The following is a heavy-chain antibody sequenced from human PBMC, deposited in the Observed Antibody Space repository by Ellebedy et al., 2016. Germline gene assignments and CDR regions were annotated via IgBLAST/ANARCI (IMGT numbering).Heavy chain of an antibody. J-gene: IGHJ4*02. CDR3: ARGGDGPLCSRDCLHDFDS. CDR1: GSPFASSA. Sequence: GESLKISCVLSGSPFASSAMNWVRQAPGKGLEWVSYIDSSSTYIYYADSVRGRFTISRDTATNSLHLQMDSLRAEDTAIYYCARGGDGPLCSRDCLHDFDSWGQGTLVTVSS. D-gene: IGHD2-21*02. V-gene: IGHV3-21*01. CDR2: IDSSSTYI.